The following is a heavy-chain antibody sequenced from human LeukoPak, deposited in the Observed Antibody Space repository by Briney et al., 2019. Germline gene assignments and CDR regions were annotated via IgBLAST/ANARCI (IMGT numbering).Heavy chain of an antibody. J-gene: IGHJ6*03. Sequence: GASVKVSCKASGYTFTSYGISWVRQAPGQGLEWMGWISAYNGNTNYAQKLQGRVTMTTDTSTSTAYMELRSLRSDDTAVYYCARERIIGGYSSGWEPNYMDVWGKGTTVTVSS. V-gene: IGHV1-18*01. CDR3: ARERIIGGYSSGWEPNYMDV. CDR2: ISAYNGNT. D-gene: IGHD6-19*01. CDR1: GYTFTSYG.